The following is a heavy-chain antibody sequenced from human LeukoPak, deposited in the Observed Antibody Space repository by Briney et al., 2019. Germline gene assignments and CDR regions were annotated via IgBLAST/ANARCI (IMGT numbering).Heavy chain of an antibody. Sequence: PSETLSLTCTVSDGSISSYYWGWIRQPAGKGLEWIGRIYTSGSTNYNPSLKSRVTISVDTSKNQFSLKLSTVTAADTAVYFCARSGEGMAPSWGQGTLVTVSS. CDR3: ARSGEGMAPS. V-gene: IGHV4-4*07. CDR2: IYTSGST. D-gene: IGHD3-16*01. CDR1: DGSISSYY. J-gene: IGHJ5*02.